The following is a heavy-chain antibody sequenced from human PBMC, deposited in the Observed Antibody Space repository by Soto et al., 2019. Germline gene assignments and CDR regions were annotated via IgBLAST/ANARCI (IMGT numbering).Heavy chain of an antibody. D-gene: IGHD2-2*01. V-gene: IGHV3-23*01. J-gene: IGHJ5*02. CDR3: AKGSVRYCSSTSCYNRNWFDP. CDR2: ISGSGGST. CDR1: GFTFSSYA. Sequence: EVQLLESGGGLVQPGGSLRLSCAASGFTFSSYAMSWVRQVPGKGLEWVSAISGSGGSTYYADSVKGRFTISRDNSKNTLYLQMNSLRAEDTAVYYCAKGSVRYCSSTSCYNRNWFDPWGQGTLVTVSS.